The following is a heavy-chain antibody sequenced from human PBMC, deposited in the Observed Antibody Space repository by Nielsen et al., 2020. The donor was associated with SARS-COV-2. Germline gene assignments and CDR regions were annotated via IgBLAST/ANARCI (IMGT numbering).Heavy chain of an antibody. CDR1: GFTFSSYA. V-gene: IGHV3-30-3*01. CDR2: ISYDGSNK. J-gene: IGHJ5*02. CDR3: ARPYSGSYSNWFDP. Sequence: GGSLRLSCAASGFTFSSYAMHWVRQAPGKGLEWVAVISYDGSNKYYVDSVKGRFTISRDNSKNTLYLQMNSLRAEDTAVYYCARPYSGSYSNWFDPWGQGTLVTVSS. D-gene: IGHD1-26*01.